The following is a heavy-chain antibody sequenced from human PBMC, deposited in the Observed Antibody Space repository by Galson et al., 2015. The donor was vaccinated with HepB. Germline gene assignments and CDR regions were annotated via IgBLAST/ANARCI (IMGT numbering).Heavy chain of an antibody. V-gene: IGHV6-1*01. J-gene: IGHJ6*02. Sequence: CAISGDSVSSNSAAWSWIRQSPSRGLEWLGRTYFRAKWYSDYAESLRSRITINPDTSKSQVSLQLKSVTPEDTGIYYCARVAGTIYYYGMDVWGQGTKVTVSS. D-gene: IGHD1-26*01. CDR3: ARVAGTIYYYGMDV. CDR1: GDSVSSNSAA. CDR2: TYFRAKWYS.